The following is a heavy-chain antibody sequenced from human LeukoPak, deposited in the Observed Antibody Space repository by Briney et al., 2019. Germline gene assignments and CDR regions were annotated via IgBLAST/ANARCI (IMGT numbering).Heavy chain of an antibody. Sequence: GRSLRLSCAASGFTFSNNGMHWVRQAPGKGLEWVAVIWYDGSNKYYADSVKGRFTISRDNSKNTLYLQMNSLRAEDTAVYYCATVGGSYNYFDYWGQGTLVTVSS. D-gene: IGHD1-26*01. CDR2: IWYDGSNK. J-gene: IGHJ4*02. CDR1: GFTFSNNG. V-gene: IGHV3-33*01. CDR3: ATVGGSYNYFDY.